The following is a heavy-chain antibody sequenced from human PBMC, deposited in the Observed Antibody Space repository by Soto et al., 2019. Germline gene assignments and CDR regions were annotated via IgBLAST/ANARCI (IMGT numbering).Heavy chain of an antibody. J-gene: IGHJ5*02. CDR2: ISAYNGNT. CDR1: GYTFTSYG. D-gene: IGHD2-2*01. CDR3: ARDIVVVPAAPNWFDP. Sequence: QVQLVQSGAEVKKPGASVKVSCKASGYTFTSYGISWVRQAPGQGLEWMGWISAYNGNTNYAQKLQGRVTMTTDTFTSTAYMELRSLRSDDTAVYYCARDIVVVPAAPNWFDPWGQGTLVTVSS. V-gene: IGHV1-18*01.